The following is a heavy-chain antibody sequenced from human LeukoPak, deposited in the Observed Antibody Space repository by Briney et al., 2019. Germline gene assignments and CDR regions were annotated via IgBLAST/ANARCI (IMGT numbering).Heavy chain of an antibody. D-gene: IGHD6-13*01. V-gene: IGHV4-39*01. CDR3: ARQEGYSSSWYPG. CDR2: IYYSGST. J-gene: IGHJ4*02. Sequence: SETLSLTCTVSGGSISSSSYYWGWIRQPPGKGLEWIGSIYYSGSTYYNPSLKSRVTISVDTSKNQFSLKLSSVTAADTAVYYCARQEGYSSSWYPGWGQGTLVTVSS. CDR1: GGSISSSSYY.